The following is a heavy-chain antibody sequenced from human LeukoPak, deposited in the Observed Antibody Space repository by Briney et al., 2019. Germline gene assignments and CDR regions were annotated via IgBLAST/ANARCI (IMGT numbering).Heavy chain of an antibody. J-gene: IGHJ6*02. CDR1: GGSLSSYY. D-gene: IGHD5-24*01. V-gene: IGHV4-59*01. Sequence: SETLSLTCTVSGGSLSSYYWSWIRQPPGKGLEWIGYIYYSGSTNYNPSLKSRVTISVDTSKNQFSLKLSSVTAADTAVYYCARDRMAAHLYYYYYGMDVWGQGTTVTVSS. CDR2: IYYSGST. CDR3: ARDRMAAHLYYYYYGMDV.